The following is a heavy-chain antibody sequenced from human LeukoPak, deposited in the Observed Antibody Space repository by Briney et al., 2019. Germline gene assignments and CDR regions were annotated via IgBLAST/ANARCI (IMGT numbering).Heavy chain of an antibody. Sequence: GGSLRLSCAASGFTFSSYAMSWVRQAPGKGLEWVSAIIGSGCSTYYADSVKGRFTISRDNSKNTLYLQMNSLRAADTAVYYCAKEAGVTRAFDIWGQGTMFTVSS. J-gene: IGHJ3*02. D-gene: IGHD2-21*02. V-gene: IGHV3-23*01. CDR1: GFTFSSYA. CDR2: IIGSGCST. CDR3: AKEAGVTRAFDI.